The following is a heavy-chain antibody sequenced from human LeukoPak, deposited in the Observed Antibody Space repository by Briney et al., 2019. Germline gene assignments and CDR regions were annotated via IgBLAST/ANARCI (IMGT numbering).Heavy chain of an antibody. CDR1: GYTFTGYY. D-gene: IGHD6-19*01. J-gene: IGHJ3*02. V-gene: IGHV1-2*04. CDR3: ARDRAVAGTGAFDI. Sequence: ASVKVSCKASGYTFTGYYMHWMRQAPGQGLEWMGWINPNSGGTNYAQKFQGWVTMTRDTSISTAYMELSRLRSDDTAVYYCARDRAVAGTGAFDIWGQGTMVTVSS. CDR2: INPNSGGT.